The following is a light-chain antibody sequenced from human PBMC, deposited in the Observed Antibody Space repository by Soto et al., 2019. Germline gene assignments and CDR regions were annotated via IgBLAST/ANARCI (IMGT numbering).Light chain of an antibody. CDR1: QSIGTY. CDR3: QQSYNSPPT. J-gene: IGKJ1*01. Sequence: DIQMTQSPSSLSASVGDRVTITCRASQSIGTYLNWYQQEPGKAPKLLIYAASSLRSGVPSRFSGSGSGTEFTLTISSLQPEDFASYSCQQSYNSPPTFGQGTKVEIK. CDR2: AAS. V-gene: IGKV1-39*01.